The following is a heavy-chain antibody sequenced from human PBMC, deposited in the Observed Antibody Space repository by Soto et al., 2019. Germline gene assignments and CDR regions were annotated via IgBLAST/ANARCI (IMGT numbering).Heavy chain of an antibody. CDR3: ASLGDSGWYYFDY. CDR2: IYYSGST. CDR1: GGSISSYY. V-gene: IGHV4-59*01. J-gene: IGHJ4*02. Sequence: PSETLSLTCTVSGGSISSYYWSWIRQPPGKGLEWIGYIYYSGSTNYNPSLKSRVTISVDTSKNQFSLKLSSVTAADTAVYYCASLGDSGWYYFDYWGQGTLVTVSS. D-gene: IGHD6-19*01.